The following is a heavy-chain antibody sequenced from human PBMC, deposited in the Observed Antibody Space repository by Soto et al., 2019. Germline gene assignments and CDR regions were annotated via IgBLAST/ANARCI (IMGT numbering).Heavy chain of an antibody. Sequence: GGSLRLSCVVSGFTFSDFGMHWVRQSPGEGLAWVASISKDGLDRYYSESVKGRFTISRDDSKNTVFLQMNSLKVEDTAAYFCASPREGQWLVFDHWGQRTLVTVSP. CDR1: GFTFSDFG. CDR3: ASPREGQWLVFDH. D-gene: IGHD6-19*01. V-gene: IGHV3-30*19. J-gene: IGHJ4*02. CDR2: ISKDGLDR.